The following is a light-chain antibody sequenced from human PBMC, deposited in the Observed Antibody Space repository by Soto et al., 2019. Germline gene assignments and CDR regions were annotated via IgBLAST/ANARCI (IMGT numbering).Light chain of an antibody. CDR1: QSIIRY. J-gene: IGKJ5*01. V-gene: IGKV1-39*01. CDR3: QQSYSTPIT. CDR2: AAS. Sequence: DIQMTQSPSSLSASVGDRVTITCRASQSIIRYLNWYQQKPGKAPKLLIYAASSLQSGVPSRFSGSGSGTDFTLTISSLQPEDFATYYCQQSYSTPITFGQGTRLEIK.